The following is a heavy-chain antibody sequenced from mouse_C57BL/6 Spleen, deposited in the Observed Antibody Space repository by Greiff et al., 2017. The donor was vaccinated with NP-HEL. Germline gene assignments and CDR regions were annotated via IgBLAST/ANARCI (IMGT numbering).Heavy chain of an antibody. D-gene: IGHD3-2*02. CDR3: ATAQATLYSAMDY. J-gene: IGHJ4*01. CDR2: INPSSGYT. CDR1: GYTFTSYT. V-gene: IGHV1-4*01. Sequence: VQLQESGAELARPGASVKMSCKASGYTFTSYTMHWVKQRPGQGLEWIGYINPSSGYTKYNQKFKDKATLTADKSSSTAYMQLSSLTSEDSAVYYCATAQATLYSAMDYWGQGTSVTVSS.